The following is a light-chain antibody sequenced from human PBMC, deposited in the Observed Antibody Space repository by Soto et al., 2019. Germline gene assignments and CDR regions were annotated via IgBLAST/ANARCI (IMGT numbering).Light chain of an antibody. J-gene: IGKJ1*01. CDR3: QHYVSPFRT. CDR2: AAS. CDR1: QSVSSSS. Sequence: EIVLTQSPGTLSLSPGERATLSCRASQSVSSSSLAWYQQKPGQAPRLLIYAASSRATGIPDRFSGSGSGTDFTLIISRLEPEDFAVYYCQHYVSPFRTFVQGTNVEMK. V-gene: IGKV3-20*01.